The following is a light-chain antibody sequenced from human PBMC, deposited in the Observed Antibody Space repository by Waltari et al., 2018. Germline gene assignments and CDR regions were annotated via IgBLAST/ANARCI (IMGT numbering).Light chain of an antibody. Sequence: SYDLTQPPSVSVSPGQPPRITCSGNALHRLYSYWYQQKPGQAPLLLIYKDTQRASGIPERFSGSTSGTTVTLTISGVQAEDEADYYCQSADTDFANHVLFGGGTQLTVL. CDR3: QSADTDFANHVL. J-gene: IGLJ2*01. CDR1: ALHRLY. CDR2: KDT. V-gene: IGLV3-25*03.